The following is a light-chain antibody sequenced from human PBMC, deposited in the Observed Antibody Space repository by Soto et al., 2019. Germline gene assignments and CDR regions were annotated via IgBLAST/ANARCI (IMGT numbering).Light chain of an antibody. V-gene: IGLV2-14*02. CDR1: SSDVGSYNL. J-gene: IGLJ2*01. Sequence: QSALTQPASVSGSPEQSITISCTGTSSDVGSYNLVSWYQQHPGKAPKVMIYEATKRPSGVSNCFSGSKSGNTASLTISGLQPEDEADYYCSSYSTIGAEVHFGGGTKLTVL. CDR2: EAT. CDR3: SSYSTIGAEVH.